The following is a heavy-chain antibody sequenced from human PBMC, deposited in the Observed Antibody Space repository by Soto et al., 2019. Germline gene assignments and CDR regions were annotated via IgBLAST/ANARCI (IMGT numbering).Heavy chain of an antibody. J-gene: IGHJ6*03. D-gene: IGHD6-13*01. CDR3: ARLPIAAAGKRYYYYYMDV. CDR1: GYSFTSYW. CDR2: IYPGDSDT. Sequence: PGASLKISCKGSGYSFTSYWIGWVRQMPGKGLEWMGIIYPGDSDTRYSPSFQGQVTISADKSISTAYLQWSSLKASDTAMYYCARLPIAAAGKRYYYYYMDVWGKGTTVTAP. V-gene: IGHV5-51*01.